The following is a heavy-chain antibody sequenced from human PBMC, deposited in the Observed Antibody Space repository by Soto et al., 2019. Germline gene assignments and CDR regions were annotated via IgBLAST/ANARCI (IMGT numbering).Heavy chain of an antibody. CDR3: LARRDVYNLE. D-gene: IGHD1-1*01. Sequence: GGSLRLSCAASGFTLNYYAMSWVRQAPGEALEWVSAISGGGSATFYADSVKGRFTISRDTSKNTLYLQLNSLRAEDTAVYYCLARRDVYNLEWVQGNMVTVSS. CDR2: ISGGGSAT. J-gene: IGHJ4*02. CDR1: GFTLNYYA. V-gene: IGHV3-23*01.